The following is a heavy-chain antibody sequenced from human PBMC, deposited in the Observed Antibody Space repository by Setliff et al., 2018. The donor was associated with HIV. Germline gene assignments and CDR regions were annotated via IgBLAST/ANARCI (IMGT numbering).Heavy chain of an antibody. J-gene: IGHJ4*02. Sequence: ASVKVSCKAPGNSFNGDFLNWVRQAPGQGLEWMGNIKLSSGGTKFAQKFLGRVTMTRDTSTNTAFMELRRLNSDDTATYFCVTSPGSFTSVDETEAGDYWGQGTLVTVTS. CDR2: IKLSSGGT. CDR3: VTSPGSFTSVDETEAGDY. D-gene: IGHD6-25*01. CDR1: GNSFNGDF. V-gene: IGHV1-2*02.